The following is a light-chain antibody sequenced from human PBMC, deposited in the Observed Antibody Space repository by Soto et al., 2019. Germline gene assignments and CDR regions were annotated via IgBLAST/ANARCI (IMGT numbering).Light chain of an antibody. CDR2: SAS. CDR1: QDVSSW. Sequence: DIQVTQSPSSVSASVGDRVTITCRTSQDVSSWLAWYQQKPGKAPELLIYSASTLQTGVPSRFSGSGSGTYFTLTISSLQPEDFATYYCQPANSFPLTFGGGTKVEIK. V-gene: IGKV1-12*01. J-gene: IGKJ4*01. CDR3: QPANSFPLT.